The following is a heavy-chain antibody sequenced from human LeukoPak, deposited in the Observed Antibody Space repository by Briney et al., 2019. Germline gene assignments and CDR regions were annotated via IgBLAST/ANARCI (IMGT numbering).Heavy chain of an antibody. J-gene: IGHJ4*02. CDR2: IKPDGSAQ. V-gene: IGHV3-7*01. Sequence: GGSLRLSCATSGFAFSSNWMSWVRHVPGRGLDWVANIKPDGSAQYYAASVKGRFTVSRDNAKNSVYLQMNSLRVEDTAVYYCARANNSSWHNWGQGTLVTVSA. D-gene: IGHD6-13*01. CDR1: GFAFSSNW. CDR3: ARANNSSWHN.